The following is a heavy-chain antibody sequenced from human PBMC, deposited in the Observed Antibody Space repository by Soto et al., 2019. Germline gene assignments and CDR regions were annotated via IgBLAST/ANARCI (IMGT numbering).Heavy chain of an antibody. D-gene: IGHD6-13*01. Sequence: SETLSLTCAVYGGSFSGYYWSWIRQPPGKGLEWIGEINHSGSTNYNPSLKSRVTISVDTSKNQFSLKLSSVTAADTAVYYCARERGGFLRKAAAGTRYFQHWGQGNLVTVSS. CDR2: INHSGST. V-gene: IGHV4-34*01. J-gene: IGHJ1*01. CDR3: ARERGGFLRKAAAGTRYFQH. CDR1: GGSFSGYY.